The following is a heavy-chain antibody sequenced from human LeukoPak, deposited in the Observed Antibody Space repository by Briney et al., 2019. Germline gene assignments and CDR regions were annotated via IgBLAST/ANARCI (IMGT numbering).Heavy chain of an antibody. CDR1: GHSFSNYW. J-gene: IGHJ4*02. CDR3: ARFAYHTDSFPGHY. D-gene: IGHD2-21*01. CDR2: IYPGDSDT. Sequence: PGESLKISCKGSGHSFSNYWIGWVRQMPGKGLEWMGIIYPGDSDTRYSPSFQGQISISVDKSISTAYLQWSSLKASDTAMYYCARFAYHTDSFPGHYWGQGTLVTVSS. V-gene: IGHV5-51*01.